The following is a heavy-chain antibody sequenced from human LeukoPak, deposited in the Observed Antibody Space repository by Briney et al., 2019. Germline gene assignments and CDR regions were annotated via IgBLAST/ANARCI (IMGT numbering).Heavy chain of an antibody. CDR1: GGSFSGYY. CDR3: ARLRGWYYYFDY. J-gene: IGHJ4*02. D-gene: IGHD6-19*01. V-gene: IGHV4-34*01. CDR2: INHSGST. Sequence: SETLSLTCAVYGGSFSGYYWSWIRQPPGKGLEWIGEINHSGSTSYNPSLKSRVTISVDTSKNQFSLKLSSVTAADTAVYYCARLRGWYYYFDYWGQGTLVTVSS.